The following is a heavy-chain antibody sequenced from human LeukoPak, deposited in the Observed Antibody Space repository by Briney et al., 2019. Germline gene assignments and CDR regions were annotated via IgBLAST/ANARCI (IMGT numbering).Heavy chain of an antibody. J-gene: IGHJ3*02. CDR3: ARDQMVGADDAFDI. V-gene: IGHV3-7*01. Sequence: GGSLRLSCAASGFTFSSYWMSWVRQAPGKGLEWVANIKQDGSEKYYVDSVKGRFTISRDNSKNSLYLQMNSLRAEDTAVYYCARDQMVGADDAFDIWGQGTMVTVSS. CDR2: IKQDGSEK. D-gene: IGHD1-26*01. CDR1: GFTFSSYW.